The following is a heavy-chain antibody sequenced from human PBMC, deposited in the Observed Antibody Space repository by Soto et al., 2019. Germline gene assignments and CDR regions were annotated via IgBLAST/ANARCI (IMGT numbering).Heavy chain of an antibody. D-gene: IGHD6-13*01. CDR1: GFTFSSYA. V-gene: IGHV3-23*01. CDR2: ISGSGGST. Sequence: GGSLRLSCAASGFTFSSYAMSWVRQAPGKGLEWVSAISGSGGSTYYADSVKGRFTISRDNSKNTLYLQMNSLRAEDTAVYYCAKDWDSSSWYKYWFDPWGQGTLVTVSS. CDR3: AKDWDSSSWYKYWFDP. J-gene: IGHJ5*02.